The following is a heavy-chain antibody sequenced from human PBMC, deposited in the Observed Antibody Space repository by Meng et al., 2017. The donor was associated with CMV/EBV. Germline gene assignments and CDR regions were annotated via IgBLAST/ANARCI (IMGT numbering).Heavy chain of an antibody. D-gene: IGHD3-3*01. CDR2: IKSKTDGGTT. CDR1: GFTFSNAC. Sequence: GGSLRLSCAASGFTFSNACMSWVRQAPGKGLEWDGRIKSKTDGGTTDYAAPVKGRFTISRDDSKNTLYLQMNSLKTEDTAVYYCTTVTILIDYWGQGTLVTVSS. J-gene: IGHJ4*02. V-gene: IGHV3-15*01. CDR3: TTVTILIDY.